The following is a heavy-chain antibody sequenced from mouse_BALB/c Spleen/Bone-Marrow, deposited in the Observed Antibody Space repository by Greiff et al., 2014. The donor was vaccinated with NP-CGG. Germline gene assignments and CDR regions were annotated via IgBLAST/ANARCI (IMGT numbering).Heavy chain of an antibody. CDR2: IDPANGNT. D-gene: IGHD2-12*01. CDR3: ARKDSYSSGRFDV. CDR1: GFNIKDTY. V-gene: IGHV14-3*02. Sequence: EVQLQQSGAELVKPGASVKLSCTASGFNIKDTYMHWVKQRPEQGLEWIGRIDPANGNTKYDPKFQGKATITADTSSNTAYLQLSSLTSEDTAVYYCARKDSYSSGRFDVWGAGTTVTVSS. J-gene: IGHJ1*01.